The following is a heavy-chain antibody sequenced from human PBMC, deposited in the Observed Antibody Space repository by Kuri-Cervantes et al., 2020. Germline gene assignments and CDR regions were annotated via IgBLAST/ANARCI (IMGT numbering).Heavy chain of an antibody. V-gene: IGHV3-23*01. Sequence: GGSLRLSCAASGFTFSSYAMSWVRQAPGKGLEWVSAISGSGGSTYYADSVKGRFTISRDNSKNTLYLQMNSLKTEDTAVYYCTSGSVVVAATFLREYFQHWGQGTLVTVSS. CDR3: TSGSVVVAATFLREYFQH. D-gene: IGHD2-15*01. CDR2: ISGSGGST. CDR1: GFTFSSYA. J-gene: IGHJ1*01.